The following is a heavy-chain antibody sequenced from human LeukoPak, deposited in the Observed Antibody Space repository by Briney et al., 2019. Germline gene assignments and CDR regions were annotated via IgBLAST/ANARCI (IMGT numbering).Heavy chain of an antibody. Sequence: GESLQISCKGSGYSFTSYWIGWVRQMPGKGLEWMGIIYPGDSDTRYSPSFQGQVTISADKSISTAYLQWSSLKASDTAMYYCARQGYSSGWYNWFDPWGQGTLVTVSS. J-gene: IGHJ5*02. CDR2: IYPGDSDT. V-gene: IGHV5-51*01. CDR3: ARQGYSSGWYNWFDP. CDR1: GYSFTSYW. D-gene: IGHD6-19*01.